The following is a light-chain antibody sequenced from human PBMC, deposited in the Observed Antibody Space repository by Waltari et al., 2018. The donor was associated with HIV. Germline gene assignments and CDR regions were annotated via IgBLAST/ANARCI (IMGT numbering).Light chain of an antibody. CDR3: HQYGTSPLA. CDR1: QSFTSNY. J-gene: IGKJ4*01. Sequence: EIVLTQSPGTLSLSPGERATLSCRASQSFTSNYLAWYQQKPGQAPRLLIYGASNRATDIPDRFSGSGSGTDFTLTISRLEAEDFAVYYCHQYGTSPLAFGGGTKVEIK. V-gene: IGKV3-20*01. CDR2: GAS.